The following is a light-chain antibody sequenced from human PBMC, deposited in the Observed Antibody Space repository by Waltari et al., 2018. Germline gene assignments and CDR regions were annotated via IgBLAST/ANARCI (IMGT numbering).Light chain of an antibody. CDR2: KAS. CDR1: QDITNN. J-gene: IGKJ4*01. CDR3: QHGYGAPPT. Sequence: DIQMTQSPSSLSASVGDQVTITCQASQDITNNLAWYQQKPGKVTKLLIYKASTLHSGVPARFSGSGSGTDFTLTISSLQPEDFATYFCQHGYGAPPTFGGGTTVEIK. V-gene: IGKV1-27*01.